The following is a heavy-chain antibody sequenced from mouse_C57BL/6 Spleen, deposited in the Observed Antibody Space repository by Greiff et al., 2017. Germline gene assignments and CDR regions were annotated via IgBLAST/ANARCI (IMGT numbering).Heavy chain of an antibody. CDR3: ARGGTGTWYCDV. CDR2: IDPSDSYT. Sequence: QVQLQQPGAELVKPGASVKLSCKASGYTFTSYWMQWVKQRPGQGLEWIGEIDPSDSYTNYNQKFKGKATLTVDTSSSTAYMQLSSLTSEDSAVYYCARGGTGTWYCDVWGTGTTVTVSS. CDR1: GYTFTSYW. D-gene: IGHD4-1*01. V-gene: IGHV1-50*01. J-gene: IGHJ1*03.